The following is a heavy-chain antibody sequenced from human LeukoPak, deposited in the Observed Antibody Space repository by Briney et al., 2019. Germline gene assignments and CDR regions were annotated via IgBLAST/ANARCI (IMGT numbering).Heavy chain of an antibody. D-gene: IGHD5-12*01. CDR3: ARGSAPGVVATITDY. V-gene: IGHV3-21*01. Sequence: GGSLRLSCAASGFTFSSYSMNWVRQAPGKGLEWVSSISSSSSYIYYADSVKGRFTISRDNAKNSLYLQMNSLRAEDTAEYYCARGSAPGVVATITDYWGQGTLVTVSS. CDR2: ISSSSSYI. CDR1: GFTFSSYS. J-gene: IGHJ4*02.